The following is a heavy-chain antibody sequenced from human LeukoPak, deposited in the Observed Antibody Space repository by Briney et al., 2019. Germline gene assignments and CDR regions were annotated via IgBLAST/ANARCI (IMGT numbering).Heavy chain of an antibody. D-gene: IGHD6-13*01. CDR1: GGSISSSSYY. CDR3: ARSAREAAAVRLLDY. V-gene: IGHV4-39*07. Sequence: PSETLSLTCTVSGGSISSSSYYWGWIRQPPGKGLEWIGSIYYSGSTYYNPSLKSRVTISVDTSKNQFSLELSSVTAADTAVYYCARSAREAAAVRLLDYWGQGTLVTVSS. CDR2: IYYSGST. J-gene: IGHJ4*02.